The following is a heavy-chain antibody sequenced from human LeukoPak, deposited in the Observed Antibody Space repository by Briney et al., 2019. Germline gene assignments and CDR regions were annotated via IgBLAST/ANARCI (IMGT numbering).Heavy chain of an antibody. J-gene: IGHJ3*02. CDR2: IYYSGST. CDR1: SASINSSPYY. Sequence: PSETLSLTCTVSSASINSSPYYWAWIRQSPGKGLEWIGSIYYSGSTYYNPSLKSRVTISVDTSKNQFSLELSSVTAADTAVYYCASGPFKFDSSGYLAVGGAFDIWGQGTMVTVSS. CDR3: ASGPFKFDSSGYLAVGGAFDI. D-gene: IGHD3-22*01. V-gene: IGHV4-39*07.